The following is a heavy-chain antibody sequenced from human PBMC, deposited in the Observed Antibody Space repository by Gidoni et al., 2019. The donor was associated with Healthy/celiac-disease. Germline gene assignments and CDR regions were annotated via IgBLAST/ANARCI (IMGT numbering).Heavy chain of an antibody. CDR1: GYSFTSYW. CDR3: ARHGIAAAGPFSYYYYYGMDV. Sequence: EVQLVQSGAEVKKPGESLKISCKGSGYSFTSYWLGWVRQMPGKGLEWRGIIYHGDSNTSYSPSFQGQVTISADKSISTAYLQWSSLKASDTAMYYCARHGIAAAGPFSYYYYYGMDVWGQGTTVTVSS. J-gene: IGHJ6*02. CDR2: IYHGDSNT. D-gene: IGHD6-13*01. V-gene: IGHV5-51*01.